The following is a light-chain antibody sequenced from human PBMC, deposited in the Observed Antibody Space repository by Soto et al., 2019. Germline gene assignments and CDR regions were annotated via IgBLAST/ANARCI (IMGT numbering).Light chain of an antibody. CDR1: KDITNY. CDR3: QQYDNLPLT. J-gene: IGKJ4*01. Sequence: DIQMTQSPSSLSASLGDRFTITSQASKDITNYLNWYQQKPGKAPKLLIYDASNLETGVPSRFSGSGSGTDFTFTISSLQPEDIATYYCQQYDNLPLTFGGGTKVEIK. CDR2: DAS. V-gene: IGKV1-33*01.